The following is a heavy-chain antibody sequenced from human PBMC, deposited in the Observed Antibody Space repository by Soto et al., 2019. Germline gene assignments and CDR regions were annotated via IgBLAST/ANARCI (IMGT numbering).Heavy chain of an antibody. CDR3: ARERGVTTPGRGYYCYGMDV. D-gene: IGHD4-17*01. Sequence: GASVKVSCKASGGTFSSYAISWVRQAPGQGLEWMGGIIPIFGTANYAQKFQGRVTITADESTSTAYMELSSLRSEDTAVYYCARERGVTTPGRGYYCYGMDVWGQGTTVTVSS. J-gene: IGHJ6*02. V-gene: IGHV1-69*13. CDR2: IIPIFGTA. CDR1: GGTFSSYA.